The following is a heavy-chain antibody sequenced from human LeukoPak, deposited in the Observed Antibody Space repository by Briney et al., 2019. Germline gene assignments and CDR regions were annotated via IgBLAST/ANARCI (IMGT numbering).Heavy chain of an antibody. Sequence: GGSLRLSCVASGFNFDDYAMYWVRQAPGKGLEWVSGIDWNSGIIDYADSVKGRFTISRNNAKNSLYLQMNSLRAEDTALYYCAKEGYYGSGTYSYCDHWGQGTLVTVSS. CDR1: GFNFDDYA. J-gene: IGHJ4*02. D-gene: IGHD3-10*01. CDR3: AKEGYYGSGTYSYCDH. V-gene: IGHV3-9*01. CDR2: IDWNSGII.